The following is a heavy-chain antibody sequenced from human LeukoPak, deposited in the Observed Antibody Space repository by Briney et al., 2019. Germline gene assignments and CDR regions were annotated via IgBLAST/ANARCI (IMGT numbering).Heavy chain of an antibody. D-gene: IGHD3-10*01. V-gene: IGHV3-66*01. CDR2: IYSGGST. CDR3: ASRWFGEFDY. Sequence: GGSLRLSCAASGFTVSSNYMSWVRQAPGKGLEWVSVIYSGGSTYYADSVKGRFTISRDNSKNTLYLQMNCLRAEDTAVYYCASRWFGEFDYWGQGTLVTVSS. J-gene: IGHJ4*02. CDR1: GFTVSSNY.